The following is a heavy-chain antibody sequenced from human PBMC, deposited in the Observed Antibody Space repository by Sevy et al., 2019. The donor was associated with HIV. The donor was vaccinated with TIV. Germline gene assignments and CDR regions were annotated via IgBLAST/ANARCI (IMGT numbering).Heavy chain of an antibody. Sequence: GGSLRLSCAASGFTFSSYAMHWVRQAPGKGLEWVAVISYDGSNKYYADSVKGRFTISRDNSKNTLYLQMNSLRAEDTAVYYCASVAPREYSYYVRGQGTLVTVS. CDR2: ISYDGSNK. CDR3: ASVAPREYSYYV. V-gene: IGHV3-30-3*01. D-gene: IGHD5-18*01. J-gene: IGHJ4*02. CDR1: GFTFSSYA.